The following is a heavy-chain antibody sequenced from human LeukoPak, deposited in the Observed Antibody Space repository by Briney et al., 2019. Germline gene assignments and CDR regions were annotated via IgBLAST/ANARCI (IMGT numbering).Heavy chain of an antibody. Sequence: GGSLRLSCAASGFTFSNFWMHWVRQTPGKGLVWVSRINSDGSSTSYADSVKGRFTISRDNAKNTLYLQMNSLRAEDTAVYYCAKDPRIMVRGAREYYFDYWGQGTLVTVSS. J-gene: IGHJ4*02. CDR2: INSDGSST. CDR3: AKDPRIMVRGAREYYFDY. CDR1: GFTFSNFW. V-gene: IGHV3-74*01. D-gene: IGHD3-10*01.